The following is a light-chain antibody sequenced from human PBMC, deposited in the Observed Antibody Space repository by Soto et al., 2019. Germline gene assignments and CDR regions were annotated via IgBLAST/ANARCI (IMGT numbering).Light chain of an antibody. CDR1: QSVGTY. Sequence: EIVLTQSPATLSLSPGERATLSCRASQSVGTYLAWYQHNPGQAPRLLIYDASHRATGIPARFSGSGSGTDVTLTSSSPEPEDVAVYYCQQRYNWPNTFGQGTKLEIK. J-gene: IGKJ2*01. V-gene: IGKV3-11*01. CDR3: QQRYNWPNT. CDR2: DAS.